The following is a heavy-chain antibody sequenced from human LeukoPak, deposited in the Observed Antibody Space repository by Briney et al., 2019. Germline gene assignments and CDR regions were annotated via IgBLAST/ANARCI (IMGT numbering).Heavy chain of an antibody. CDR1: GFTFSSYS. J-gene: IGHJ4*02. D-gene: IGHD2-8*01. V-gene: IGHV3-21*01. CDR3: ARDFYCDNGECFDN. CDR2: INTGSTYI. Sequence: PGGTLRRSCATSGFTFSSYSMIWLPQAPGKGLVWVSSINTGSTYINYAYSVKGRFTISRDNAKNSLYLQMTSLTAEDTAVYYRARDFYCDNGECFDNWGQGTLVTVSS.